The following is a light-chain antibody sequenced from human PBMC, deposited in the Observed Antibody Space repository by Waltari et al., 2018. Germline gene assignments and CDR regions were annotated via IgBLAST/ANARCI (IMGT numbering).Light chain of an antibody. CDR3: QQRSNWPLT. CDR1: QGVSNY. Sequence: EIVLTQSPATLSLSPGERATLSCSALQGVSNYLAWYQQKPGQAPRLLIYYASNRATGIPARFSGSGSGTDFTLTISSLEPEDFAVYYCQQRSNWPLTFGGGTKVEIK. CDR2: YAS. V-gene: IGKV3-11*01. J-gene: IGKJ4*01.